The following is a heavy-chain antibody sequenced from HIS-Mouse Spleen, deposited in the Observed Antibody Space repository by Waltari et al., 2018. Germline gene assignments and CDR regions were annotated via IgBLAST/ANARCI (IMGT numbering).Heavy chain of an antibody. V-gene: IGHV1-2*02. J-gene: IGHJ3*02. CDR1: GYTFTGYY. D-gene: IGHD1-7*01. Sequence: QVQLVQSGAEVKKPGASVKVSCKASGYTFTGYYMHWVRQAPGQGLEGMGWDNPNSGGTNDAQKFQGRVTMTRDTSISTAYMELSRLRSDDTAVYYCASLSITGTHDAFDIWGQGTMVTVSS. CDR3: ASLSITGTHDAFDI. CDR2: DNPNSGGT.